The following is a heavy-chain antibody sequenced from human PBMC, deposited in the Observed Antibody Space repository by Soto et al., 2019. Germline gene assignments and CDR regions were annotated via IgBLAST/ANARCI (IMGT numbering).Heavy chain of an antibody. V-gene: IGHV1-69*08. CDR2: IIPILGIA. Sequence: QVQLVQSGAEVKKPGSSVKVSCKASGGTFSSYTISWVRQAPGQGLEWMGRIIPILGIANYAQKFRGRATITADKSTSTAYMELSSLRSEDTAVYYCARDLCSGGSCQGGDAFDIWGQGTMVTVSS. CDR3: ARDLCSGGSCQGGDAFDI. CDR1: GGTFSSYT. D-gene: IGHD2-15*01. J-gene: IGHJ3*02.